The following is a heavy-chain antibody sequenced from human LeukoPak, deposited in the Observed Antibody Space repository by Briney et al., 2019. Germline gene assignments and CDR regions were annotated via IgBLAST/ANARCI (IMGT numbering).Heavy chain of an antibody. CDR1: GGTFSSYA. CDR2: IIPIFGTA. V-gene: IGHV1-69*05. D-gene: IGHD3-3*01. Sequence: SVKVSCKASGGTFSSYAISWVRQAPGQGLEWMGRIIPIFGTANYAQKFQGRVTITTDESTSTAYMELSSLRSEDTAVYYCARDSVHDFWSGYSRRGFAFDIWGQGSMVTVSS. J-gene: IGHJ3*02. CDR3: ARDSVHDFWSGYSRRGFAFDI.